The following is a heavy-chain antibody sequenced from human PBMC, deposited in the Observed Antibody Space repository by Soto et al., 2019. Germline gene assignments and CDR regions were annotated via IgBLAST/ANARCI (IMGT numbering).Heavy chain of an antibody. CDR1: NDSITSGRYY. J-gene: IGHJ3*02. V-gene: IGHV4-31*03. D-gene: IGHD1-1*01. CDR3: ARGRLTIQQGFDT. Sequence: QVQLQESGPGLVKPSQTLSLTCTVSNDSITSGRYYWSWIRQVPGKGLEWIGYIYSSGNPYYNLSLKGRISISLDASNNQFALTVTSVNVADSAIYFCARGRLTIQQGFDTWGQGTRVTVSS. CDR2: IYSSGNP.